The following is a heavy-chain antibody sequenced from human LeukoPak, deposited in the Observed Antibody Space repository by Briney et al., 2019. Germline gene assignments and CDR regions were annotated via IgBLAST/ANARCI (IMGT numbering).Heavy chain of an antibody. CDR3: ARGSNCGGDCHLDYYYYMDV. V-gene: IGHV1-69*13. CDR2: IIPIFGTA. Sequence: GASVKVSCKASGYTFTGYYMHWVRQAPGQGLEWMGGIIPIFGTANYAQKFQGRVTITADESTSTAYMELSRLRSEDTAVYYCARGSNCGGDCHLDYYYYMDVWGKGTTVTISS. J-gene: IGHJ6*03. CDR1: GYTFTGYY. D-gene: IGHD2-21*02.